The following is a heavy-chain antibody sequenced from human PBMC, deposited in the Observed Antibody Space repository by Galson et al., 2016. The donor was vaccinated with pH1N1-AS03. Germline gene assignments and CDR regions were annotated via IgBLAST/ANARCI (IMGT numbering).Heavy chain of an antibody. CDR2: FIPIFGTT. J-gene: IGHJ3*01. V-gene: IGHV1-69*05. CDR1: GGTFDNHP. Sequence: SVKVSCKASGGTFDNHPINWVRPAPGQGLEWMGGFIPIFGTTNYAPKYQGRVTFTTDDSTTTVYMELSNLRSEDTAVYYCARNSDSLGAFDVWGQGTLLSVSS. D-gene: IGHD1-7*01. CDR3: ARNSDSLGAFDV.